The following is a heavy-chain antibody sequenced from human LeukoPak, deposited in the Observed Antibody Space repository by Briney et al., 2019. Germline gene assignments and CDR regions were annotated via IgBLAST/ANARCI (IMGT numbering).Heavy chain of an antibody. D-gene: IGHD3-16*02. CDR3: ARKFNRYVWGSYPTDAFDI. J-gene: IGHJ3*02. CDR2: IKQDGSEK. CDR1: GFTFSSYW. Sequence: PGRSLRLSCAASGFTFSSYWMSWVRQAPGKGLEWVANIKQDGSEKYYVDSVKGRFTISRDNAKNSLYLQMNSLRAEDTAVYYCARKFNRYVWGSYPTDAFDIWGQGTMVTVSS. V-gene: IGHV3-7*01.